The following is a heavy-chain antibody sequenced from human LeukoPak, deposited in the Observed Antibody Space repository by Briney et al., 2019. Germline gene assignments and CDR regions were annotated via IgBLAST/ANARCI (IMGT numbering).Heavy chain of an antibody. CDR3: ARAVTSMDGY. V-gene: IGHV3-7*03. D-gene: IGHD5-18*01. J-gene: IGHJ4*02. Sequence: GGSLRLSCAASGFAFSSYWMTWVRQAPGKGLEWVASLNEDGSKRSYVGSVKGRFTISRDNAQNSVFLQMNSLTAEDTAVYYCARAVTSMDGYWGQGTLVTVSS. CDR2: LNEDGSKR. CDR1: GFAFSSYW.